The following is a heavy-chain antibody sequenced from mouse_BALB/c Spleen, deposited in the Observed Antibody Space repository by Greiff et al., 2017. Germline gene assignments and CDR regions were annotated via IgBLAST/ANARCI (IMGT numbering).Heavy chain of an antibody. CDR2: INPGSGGT. CDR3: AKTGPFAY. Sequence: QVQLQQSGAELVRPGTSVKVSCKASGYAFTNYLIEWVKQRPGQGLEWIGVINPGSGGTNYNEKFKGKATLTADKSSSTAYMQLSSLTSDDSAVYFCAKTGPFAYWGQGTLVTVSA. J-gene: IGHJ3*01. V-gene: IGHV1-54*01. CDR1: GYAFTNYL. D-gene: IGHD4-1*01.